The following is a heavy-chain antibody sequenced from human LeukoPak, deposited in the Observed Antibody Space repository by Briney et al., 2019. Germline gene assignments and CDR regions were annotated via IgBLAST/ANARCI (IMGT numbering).Heavy chain of an antibody. V-gene: IGHV1-3*01. CDR3: ARDFYLYDYGDFLDY. J-gene: IGHJ4*02. CDR1: GYTFTSYA. Sequence: ASVKVSCKASGYTFTSYAMHWVRQAPGQRLEWMGWINAGNGNTKYSQKFQGRVTITRDTSASTAYMELSSLRSEDTAVYYCARDFYLYDYGDFLDYWGQGTLVTVSS. CDR2: INAGNGNT. D-gene: IGHD4-17*01.